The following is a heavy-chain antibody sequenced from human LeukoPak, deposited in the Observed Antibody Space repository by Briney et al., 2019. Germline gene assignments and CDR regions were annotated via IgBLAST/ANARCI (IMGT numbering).Heavy chain of an antibody. J-gene: IGHJ6*02. D-gene: IGHD5-12*01. V-gene: IGHV3-21*01. CDR2: ISSSSSYI. Sequence: GGSLRLFCAASGFTFNSYSMNWVRQAPGKGLEWVSSISSSSSYIYYADSVKGRFTISRDNAKNSLYLQMNSLRAEDTAVYYCARDRPFSGYDLAYYYYGMDVWGQGTTVTVSS. CDR1: GFTFNSYS. CDR3: ARDRPFSGYDLAYYYYGMDV.